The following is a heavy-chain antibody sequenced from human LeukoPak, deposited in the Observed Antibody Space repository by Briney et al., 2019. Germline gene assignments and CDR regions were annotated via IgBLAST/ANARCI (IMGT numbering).Heavy chain of an antibody. V-gene: IGHV4-61*02. CDR2: IYTSGST. CDR1: GGSINSGSYY. CDR3: ARDRDGSIYFDN. J-gene: IGHJ4*02. D-gene: IGHD4-23*01. Sequence: SQTLSLTCTVPGGSINSGSYYWSWIRQPAGKGLEWLGRIYTSGSTNYNPSLKSRVTISIATSKNQFSLKLTSVTASDTAVYYCARDRDGSIYFDNWGQGTLVTVSS.